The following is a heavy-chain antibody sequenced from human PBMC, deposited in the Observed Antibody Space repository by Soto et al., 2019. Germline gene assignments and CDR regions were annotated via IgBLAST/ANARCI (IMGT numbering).Heavy chain of an antibody. CDR3: ARGDVDIVGNYFDY. D-gene: IGHD5-12*01. CDR2: IYHNGST. V-gene: IGHV4-30-2*01. CDR1: GGSISSGGYS. J-gene: IGHJ4*02. Sequence: PSETLSLTCAVSGGSISSGGYSWSWIRQPPGKGLEWIGYIYHNGSTYYNPSLKSRVTISVDRSKNQFSLKLSSVTAADTAVYYCARGDVDIVGNYFDYWGQGTLVTVSS.